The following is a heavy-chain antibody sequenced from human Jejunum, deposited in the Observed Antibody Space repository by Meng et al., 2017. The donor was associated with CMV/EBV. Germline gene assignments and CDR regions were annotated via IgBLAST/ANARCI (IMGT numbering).Heavy chain of an antibody. CDR1: GAAMSSTNW. V-gene: IGHV4-4*02. J-gene: IGHJ4*02. CDR3: ARADKVRFDY. Sequence: DAGPGLVHPAGPLSLPVAVSGAAMSSTNWWSCVRQPPGKGLGWIGEIYHSGSTNYNPSLKSRVSISVDKSKNQFSLKLSSVTAADTAVYYCARADKVRFDYWGQGTLVTVSS. CDR2: IYHSGST.